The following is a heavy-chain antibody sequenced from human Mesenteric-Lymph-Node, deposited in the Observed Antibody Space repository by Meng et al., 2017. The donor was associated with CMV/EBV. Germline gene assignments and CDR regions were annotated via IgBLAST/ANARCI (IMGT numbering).Heavy chain of an antibody. Sequence: YNFTHYYIAWVRQMPGKGLEWMGIILPGNSDTTYSPSFQGQVTMSADKSISTAYLQWSSLKTSDTAMYYCARHHRTYSSGWWWYFDNWGLGTLVTVSS. J-gene: IGHJ4*02. D-gene: IGHD6-19*01. V-gene: IGHV5-51*01. CDR1: YNFTHYY. CDR3: ARHHRTYSSGWWWYFDN. CDR2: ILPGNSDT.